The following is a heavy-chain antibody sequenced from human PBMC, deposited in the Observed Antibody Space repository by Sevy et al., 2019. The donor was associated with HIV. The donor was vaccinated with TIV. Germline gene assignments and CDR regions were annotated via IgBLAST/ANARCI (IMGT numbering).Heavy chain of an antibody. CDR1: GFTFSSYG. CDR2: ISYDGSNK. Sequence: GGSLRLSCAASGFTFSSYGMHWVRQAPGKGLEWVAVISYDGSNKYYADSVKGRFTISRDNSKNTLYLQMNSLRAEDTAVYYCAKGLRFLEWLLFDYWGQGTLVIVSS. J-gene: IGHJ4*02. CDR3: AKGLRFLEWLLFDY. D-gene: IGHD3-3*01. V-gene: IGHV3-30*18.